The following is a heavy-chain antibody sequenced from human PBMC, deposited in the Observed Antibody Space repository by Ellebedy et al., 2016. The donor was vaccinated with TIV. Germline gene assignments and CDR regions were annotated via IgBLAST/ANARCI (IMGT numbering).Heavy chain of an antibody. CDR3: ARDFDGVLLMYGLDV. J-gene: IGHJ6*02. D-gene: IGHD3-3*01. V-gene: IGHV3-7*03. Sequence: GESLKISCATSGFSFSMYWMTWVRQAPGKGLEWVATINQGGSESHYVDSLKGRFTISRDNSKNSLYVEMNSLRAEDTAVYYCARDFDGVLLMYGLDVWGQGTTVTVSS. CDR2: INQGGSES. CDR1: GFSFSMYW.